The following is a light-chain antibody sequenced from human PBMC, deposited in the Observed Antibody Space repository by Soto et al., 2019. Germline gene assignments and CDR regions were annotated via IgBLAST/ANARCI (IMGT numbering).Light chain of an antibody. Sequence: QSVLTQPASVSGSPGQSITISCTGTSSDVGAYNLVSWYQHLPDKAPKLIISEVTNRPSGVPDRFSGSKSDTSASLAITGLLAEDEADYYCQSYDSSLSGVVFGGGTKLTVL. CDR1: SSDVGAYNL. CDR2: EVT. J-gene: IGLJ2*01. V-gene: IGLV2-14*01. CDR3: QSYDSSLSGVV.